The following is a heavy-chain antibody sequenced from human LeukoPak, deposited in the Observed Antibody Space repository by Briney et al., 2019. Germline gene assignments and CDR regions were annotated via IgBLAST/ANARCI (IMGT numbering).Heavy chain of an antibody. CDR2: IYTSGST. V-gene: IGHV4-4*07. J-gene: IGHJ4*02. CDR3: ARVGYSSSWYQGFDY. CDR1: GGSISSYY. D-gene: IGHD6-13*01. Sequence: SETPSLTCTVSGGSISSYYWSWIRQPAGKGLEWIGRIYTSGSTNYNPSLKSRVTMSVDTSKNQFSLKLSSVTAADTAVYYCARVGYSSSWYQGFDYWGQGTLVTVSS.